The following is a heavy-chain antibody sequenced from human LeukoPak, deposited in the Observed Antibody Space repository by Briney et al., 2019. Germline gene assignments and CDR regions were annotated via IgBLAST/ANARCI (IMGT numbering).Heavy chain of an antibody. CDR1: GFTLSSYE. J-gene: IGHJ4*02. D-gene: IGHD3-22*01. Sequence: GGSLRLSCAAYGFTLSSYEMNWVRQAQGKGREWVSYISSSGSTIYYADAVKGRFTISRDNSKNTLYLQMNSLRLEDTAVYYCARSSGYSIDYWGQGTLVTVSS. CDR2: ISSSGSTI. CDR3: ARSSGYSIDY. V-gene: IGHV3-48*03.